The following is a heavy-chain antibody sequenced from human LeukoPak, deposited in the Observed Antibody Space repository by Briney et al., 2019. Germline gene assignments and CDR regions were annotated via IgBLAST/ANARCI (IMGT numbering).Heavy chain of an antibody. CDR2: ISGRGDST. V-gene: IGHV3-23*01. Sequence: GGSLRLSCAASGFTFSSFAMTWVRQAPGKGLEGVSGISGRGDSTYYADSVKGQFTISRDNSKNTLYLQMSSLRADDTAVYFCAKAPCTGGSCYFSDWGQGTLVTVSS. J-gene: IGHJ4*02. D-gene: IGHD2-15*01. CDR3: AKAPCTGGSCYFSD. CDR1: GFTFSSFA.